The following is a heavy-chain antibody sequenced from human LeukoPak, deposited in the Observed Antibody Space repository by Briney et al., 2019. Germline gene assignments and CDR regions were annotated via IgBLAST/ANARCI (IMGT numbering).Heavy chain of an antibody. Sequence: PGGSLRLSCAASGFTFNSYAMYWVRQAPGKGLEWVSGIFGSGGSAHYADSVKGRFTISRDNSKNTVYLQMDSLRVEDTAVYYCGKTTTGYSIGRYPGWPVHYWGQATLVT. V-gene: IGHV3-23*01. CDR2: IFGSGGSA. CDR3: GKTTTGYSIGRYPGWPVHY. D-gene: IGHD6-19*01. CDR1: GFTFNSYA. J-gene: IGHJ4*01.